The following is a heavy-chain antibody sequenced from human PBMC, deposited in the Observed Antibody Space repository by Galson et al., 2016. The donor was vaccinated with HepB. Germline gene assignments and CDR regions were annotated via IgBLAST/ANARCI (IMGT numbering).Heavy chain of an antibody. D-gene: IGHD2-15*01. CDR3: AKDIGYCSGGTCPNDAFDI. CDR1: GFTFSGYW. J-gene: IGHJ3*02. CDR2: IKQDGSEK. V-gene: IGHV3-7*01. Sequence: SLRLSCAASGFTFSGYWMTWVRQAPGKGLEWVANIKQDGSEKYYVDSVNGRFTISRDNAKNSVYLQMNSLRAEDTAVYYCAKDIGYCSGGTCPNDAFDIWGQGTMVTVSS.